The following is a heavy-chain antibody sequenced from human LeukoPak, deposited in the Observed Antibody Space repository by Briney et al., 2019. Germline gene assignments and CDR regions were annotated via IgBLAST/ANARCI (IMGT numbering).Heavy chain of an antibody. CDR1: GASASSGDYH. CDR2: HNQNP. CDR3: VTYFVNGGGRGH. V-gene: IGHV4-61*08. D-gene: IGHD3-9*01. J-gene: IGHJ4*02. Sequence: NPSETLFLTCTVSGASASSGDYHWSWVRQAPGKGLEWIGHNQNPSYNPSLKSRVVISIHTSRNQFSLTLNTVTAADTATYFCVTYFVNGGGRGHWGPGALVTVSS.